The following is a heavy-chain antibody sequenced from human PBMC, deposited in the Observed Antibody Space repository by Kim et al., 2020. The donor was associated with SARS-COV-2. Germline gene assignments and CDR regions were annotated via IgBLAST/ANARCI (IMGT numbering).Heavy chain of an antibody. V-gene: IGHV1-2*02. J-gene: IGHJ4*02. Sequence: ASVKVSCKASGYTFTGYYMHWVRQAPGQGLEWMGWINPNSGGTNYAQKFQGRVTMTRDTSISTAYMELSRLRSDDTAVYYCARVTVGTWILDDQSQYYFDYWGQGTLVTVSS. CDR2: INPNSGGT. CDR1: GYTFTGYY. CDR3: ARVTVGTWILDDQSQYYFDY. D-gene: IGHD2-2*03.